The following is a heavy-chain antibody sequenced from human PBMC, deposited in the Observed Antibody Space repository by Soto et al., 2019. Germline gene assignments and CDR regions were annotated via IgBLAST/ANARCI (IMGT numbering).Heavy chain of an antibody. Sequence: SVKSSCKASGGTFSSYAISWVRQAPGQGLEWMGGIIPIFGTANYAQKFQGRVTITADESTSTAYMELSSLRSEDTAVYYCARDETATSYYYYGMDVWGQGTTVTVSS. CDR2: IIPIFGTA. CDR1: GGTFSSYA. V-gene: IGHV1-69*13. CDR3: ARDETATSYYYYGMDV. D-gene: IGHD5-12*01. J-gene: IGHJ6*02.